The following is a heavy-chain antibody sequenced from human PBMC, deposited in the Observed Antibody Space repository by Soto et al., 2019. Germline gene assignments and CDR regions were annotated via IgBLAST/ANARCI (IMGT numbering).Heavy chain of an antibody. CDR1: GGSFSGYY. Sequence: SETLSLTCAVYGGSFSGYYWSWIRQPPGKGLEWIGEINHSGSTNYSPSLKSRVTISVDTSKNQFSLKLSSVTAADTAVYYCASRRKWYYYYYYGMDVWGQGTTVTAP. D-gene: IGHD2-8*01. J-gene: IGHJ6*02. V-gene: IGHV4-34*01. CDR3: ASRRKWYYYYYYGMDV. CDR2: INHSGST.